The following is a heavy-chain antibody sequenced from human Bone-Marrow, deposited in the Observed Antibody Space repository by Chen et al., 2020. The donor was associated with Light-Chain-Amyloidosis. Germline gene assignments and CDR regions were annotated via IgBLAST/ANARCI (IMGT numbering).Heavy chain of an antibody. Sequence: QVQLQESGPGLVKPSQTLSLTCTVSGGSISSGDYYWSWIRQPPGKGLEWIGYVYYSGSTNYNPSLKSRVTISVDTSKNQLSLKLNSVTAADTAVYYCARDRRFGNFDYWGRGTLVTVSS. CDR3: ARDRRFGNFDY. V-gene: IGHV4-61*08. CDR2: VYYSGST. D-gene: IGHD3-10*01. J-gene: IGHJ4*02. CDR1: GGSISSGDYY.